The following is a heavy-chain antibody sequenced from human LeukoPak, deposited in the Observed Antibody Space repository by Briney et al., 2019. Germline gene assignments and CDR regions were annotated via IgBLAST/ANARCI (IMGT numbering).Heavy chain of an antibody. CDR1: GYTFTGYY. CDR3: ARERVMGPVYYYYGMDV. J-gene: IGHJ6*02. D-gene: IGHD2-8*01. V-gene: IGHV1-2*06. CDR2: INPNSGST. Sequence: ASVKVSCKASGYTFTGYYMHWVRQAPGQGLEWMGRINPNSGSTNYAQKFQGRVTMTRGTSISTAYMELSRLRSDDTAVYYCARERVMGPVYYYYGMDVWGQGTTVTVSS.